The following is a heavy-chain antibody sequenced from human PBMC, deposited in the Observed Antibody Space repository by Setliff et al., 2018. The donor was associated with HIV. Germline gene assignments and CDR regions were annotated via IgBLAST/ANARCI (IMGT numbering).Heavy chain of an antibody. V-gene: IGHV1-8*02. Sequence: GASVKVSCKASGYTFTSYDINWVRQATGQGLEWMGWMNPNSGNTGYAQKFQGRVTMTGNTSRSTAYMELSSLRSEDTAVYCCARGGGGYYYVGAVDIWGQGTVVTVSS. D-gene: IGHD3-22*01. CDR3: ARGGGGYYYVGAVDI. CDR1: GYTFTSYD. J-gene: IGHJ3*02. CDR2: MNPNSGNT.